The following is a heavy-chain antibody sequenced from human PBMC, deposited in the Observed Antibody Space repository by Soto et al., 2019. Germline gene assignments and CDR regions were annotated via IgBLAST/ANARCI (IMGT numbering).Heavy chain of an antibody. CDR1: GFTFSSYG. J-gene: IGHJ4*02. CDR2: VASDGSVT. D-gene: IGHD3-16*01. Sequence: QVQLVESGGGVVQPGRSLRLSCAASGFTFSSYGMHWVRQAPGKWLEWVAVVASDGSVTYYGDSVKGRFTSSRDNSKNPLYLQSDSLSSEDTAVYSCAKSRGTTKERGLDYWGQGTLVNVS. V-gene: IGHV3-30*18. CDR3: AKSRGTTKERGLDY.